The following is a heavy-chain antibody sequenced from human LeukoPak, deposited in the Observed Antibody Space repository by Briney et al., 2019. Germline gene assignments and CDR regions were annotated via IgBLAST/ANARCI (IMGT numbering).Heavy chain of an antibody. V-gene: IGHV3-74*01. J-gene: IGHJ4*02. Sequence: GSLRPSSAASGXTLSSYWMHWVRQAPGKGLVWVSHINTDGTATTYADSVKGRFTISRDNPKNTLYLQMNSLRAEDTAVYYCVRDSNLSFDYWGQGALVTVSS. CDR2: INTDGTAT. CDR1: GXTLSSYW. D-gene: IGHD1-14*01. CDR3: VRDSNLSFDY.